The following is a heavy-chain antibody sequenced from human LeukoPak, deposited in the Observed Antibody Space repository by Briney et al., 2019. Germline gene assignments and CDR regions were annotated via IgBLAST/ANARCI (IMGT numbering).Heavy chain of an antibody. V-gene: IGHV4-39*01. CDR3: ARGPLYYYDSSGYRFDY. CDR1: GGSISSSSYY. J-gene: IGHJ4*02. D-gene: IGHD3-22*01. CDR2: IYYSGST. Sequence: SETLSLTCTVSGGSISSSSYYWGWIRQPPGKGLEWIGSIYYSGSTYYSPSLKSRVTISVDTSKDQFSLKLSSVTAADTAVYYCARGPLYYYDSSGYRFDYWGQGTLVTVSS.